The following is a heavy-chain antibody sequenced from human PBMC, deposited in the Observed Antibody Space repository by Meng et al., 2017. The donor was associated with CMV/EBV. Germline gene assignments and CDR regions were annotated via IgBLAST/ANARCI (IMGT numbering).Heavy chain of an antibody. CDR2: IASGGSGT. Sequence: TSGFTFSSYAMSWVRRAPGKGLEWVSSIASGGSGTYYADSVKGRFTISRDNSENTLYLQMSSLRADDTAVYFCARRDNTNWYSLDYWGQGTLVTVSS. V-gene: IGHV3-23*01. CDR3: ARRDNTNWYSLDY. J-gene: IGHJ4*02. CDR1: GFTFSSYA. D-gene: IGHD7-27*01.